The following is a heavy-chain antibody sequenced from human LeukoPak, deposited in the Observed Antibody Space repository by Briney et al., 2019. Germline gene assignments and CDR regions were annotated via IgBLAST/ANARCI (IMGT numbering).Heavy chain of an antibody. CDR2: IKEDGSDK. V-gene: IGHV3-7*01. CDR1: GFMFNTYW. D-gene: IGHD4-23*01. J-gene: IGHJ6*03. Sequence: GGSLRLSCAASGFMFNTYWMAWVRQAPGKGLEWVANIKEDGSDKNYVDSVKGRFTISRDNSKNTLYLQMNSLRAEDTAVYYCAKLHGGVAGYYMDVWGKGTTVTISS. CDR3: AKLHGGVAGYYMDV.